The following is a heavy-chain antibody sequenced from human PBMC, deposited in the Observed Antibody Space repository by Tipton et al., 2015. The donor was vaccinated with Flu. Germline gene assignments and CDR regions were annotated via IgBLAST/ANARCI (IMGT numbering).Heavy chain of an antibody. Sequence: SLRLSCAASGFTFTSYWMAWVRQAPGKGLEWVANIKQDGSVKYYVDSVKGRFTISRDSAKNSVYLQMNSLRAEDTAVYYCARAIAAAGSYWGQGTLVTVSS. V-gene: IGHV3-7*03. D-gene: IGHD6-13*01. J-gene: IGHJ4*02. CDR2: IKQDGSVK. CDR3: ARAIAAAGSY. CDR1: GFTFTSYW.